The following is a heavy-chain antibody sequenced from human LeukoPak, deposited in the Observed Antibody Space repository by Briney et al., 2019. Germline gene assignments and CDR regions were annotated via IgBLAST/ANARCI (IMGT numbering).Heavy chain of an antibody. Sequence: GGSLRLSCADSGFTFSSYAMSWVRQAPGKGLEWVSAISGSGGSTYYADSVKGRFTISRDNSKNTLYLQMNSLRAEDTAVFYCAKRIQSAMATGYWGQGTLVTVSS. CDR1: GFTFSSYA. CDR3: AKRIQSAMATGY. V-gene: IGHV3-23*01. D-gene: IGHD5-18*01. CDR2: ISGSGGST. J-gene: IGHJ4*02.